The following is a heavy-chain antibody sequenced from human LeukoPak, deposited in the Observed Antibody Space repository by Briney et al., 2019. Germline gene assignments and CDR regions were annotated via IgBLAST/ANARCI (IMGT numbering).Heavy chain of an antibody. Sequence: GGSLRLSCVASGFTFSNHAMTWVRQAPGKGLEWVSAISASGVDTFYAPSVKGRFTISRDNSKNTLYLQINSLRAEDTAIYYCAKDVWWSDSWGQGTLVTVSS. V-gene: IGHV3-23*01. D-gene: IGHD2-8*02. CDR2: ISASGVDT. CDR3: AKDVWWSDS. J-gene: IGHJ4*02. CDR1: GFTFSNHA.